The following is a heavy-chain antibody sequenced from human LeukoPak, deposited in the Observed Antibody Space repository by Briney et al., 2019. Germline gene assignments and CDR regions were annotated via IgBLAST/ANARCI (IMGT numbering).Heavy chain of an antibody. D-gene: IGHD3-22*01. Sequence: GGSLKLSCVASGFTFRGSAIHWVRQASGKGLEWVGRVRRKADSYATAYTASMKGRFIISRDDSKNTAYLQMNSLKTEDTAVYYCARDLDYDSSGYYRYWGQGTLVTVSS. J-gene: IGHJ4*02. CDR2: VRRKADSYAT. CDR3: ARDLDYDSSGYYRY. CDR1: GFTFRGSA. V-gene: IGHV3-73*01.